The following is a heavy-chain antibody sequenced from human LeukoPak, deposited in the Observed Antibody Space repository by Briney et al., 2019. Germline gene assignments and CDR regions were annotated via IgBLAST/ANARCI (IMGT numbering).Heavy chain of an antibody. CDR3: ASAEVIQYGMDV. CDR1: GFTFSSYW. Sequence: PGGSLRLSCAASGFTFSSYWMHWVRQAPGKGLVWVSRINSDGSSTSYADSVKGRFTISRDNAKNTLFLQMNTLRAEDTAVYYCASAEVIQYGMDVWGQGALVTVSS. CDR2: INSDGSST. J-gene: IGHJ6*02. D-gene: IGHD3-16*02. V-gene: IGHV3-74*01.